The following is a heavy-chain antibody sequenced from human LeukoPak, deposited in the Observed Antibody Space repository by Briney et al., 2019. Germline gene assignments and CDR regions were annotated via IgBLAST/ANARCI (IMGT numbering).Heavy chain of an antibody. J-gene: IGHJ3*02. CDR2: IYSSGST. D-gene: IGHD3-3*01. CDR1: GGSISSYY. CDR3: ARADITIFGVVIEAWNAFDI. V-gene: IGHV4-4*07. Sequence: SETLSLTCTVSGGSISSYYWSWIRQPAGKGLEWIGRIYSSGSTNYNPSLKSRVTMSVDTSKNQFSLNLSSVTAADTAVYYCARADITIFGVVIEAWNAFDIWGQGTMVTVSS.